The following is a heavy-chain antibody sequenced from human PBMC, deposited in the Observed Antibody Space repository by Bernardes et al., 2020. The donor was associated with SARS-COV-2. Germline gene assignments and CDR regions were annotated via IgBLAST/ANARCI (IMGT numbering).Heavy chain of an antibody. J-gene: IGHJ4*02. Sequence: GGSLRLSRSGSGFTFSEYPMHWVRQTPGKGLEYVSRISDNGGTTHYGDSVKGRFTISGDNSENTMYLQMNSLRLEDTAVYYCVKERPGGDYWGQGFLVTVSS. V-gene: IGHV3-64D*06. CDR2: ISDNGGTT. CDR3: VKERPGGDY. CDR1: GFTFSEYP.